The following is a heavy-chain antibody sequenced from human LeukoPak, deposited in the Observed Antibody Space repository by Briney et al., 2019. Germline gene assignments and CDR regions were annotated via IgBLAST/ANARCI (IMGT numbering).Heavy chain of an antibody. V-gene: IGHV3-23*01. CDR2: ISGSGDGT. Sequence: PGGSLRLSCEASGFTFNKHAMSWVRQAPGKGLEWVSGISGSGDGTYAADSVKGRFTISRDNSKNTLYLQMNSLRAEDTAVYYCARDADTSSHYSRFDYWGQGTLVTVSS. D-gene: IGHD3-22*01. CDR3: ARDADTSSHYSRFDY. CDR1: GFTFNKHA. J-gene: IGHJ4*02.